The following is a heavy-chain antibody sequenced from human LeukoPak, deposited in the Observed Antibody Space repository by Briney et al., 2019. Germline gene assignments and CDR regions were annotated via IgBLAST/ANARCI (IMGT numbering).Heavy chain of an antibody. CDR3: ARDTYYYGSGSQGYGMDV. V-gene: IGHV3-7*01. CDR2: IKQDGSEK. CDR1: GFTFSSYW. J-gene: IGHJ6*02. D-gene: IGHD3-10*01. Sequence: GGSLRLSCAASGFTFSSYWMSWVRQAPGKGLEWVANIKQDGSEKYYVDSVKGRFTISRDNAKNSLYLQMNSLRAEDTAVYYCARDTYYYGSGSQGYGMDVSGQGTTVTVSS.